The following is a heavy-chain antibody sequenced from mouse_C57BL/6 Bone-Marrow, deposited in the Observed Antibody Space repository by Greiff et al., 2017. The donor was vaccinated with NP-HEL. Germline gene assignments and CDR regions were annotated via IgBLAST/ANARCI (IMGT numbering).Heavy chain of an antibody. V-gene: IGHV1-50*01. CDR2: IDPSDSYT. Sequence: QVQLQQPGAELVKPGASVKLSCKASGYTFTSYWMQWVKQRPGQGLEWIGEIDPSDSYTNYNQKFKGKANLTVDTSSSTAYMQLSSLTSEDSAVYYCARTHYDYLAWFAYWGQGTLVTVSA. CDR3: ARTHYDYLAWFAY. D-gene: IGHD2-4*01. CDR1: GYTFTSYW. J-gene: IGHJ3*01.